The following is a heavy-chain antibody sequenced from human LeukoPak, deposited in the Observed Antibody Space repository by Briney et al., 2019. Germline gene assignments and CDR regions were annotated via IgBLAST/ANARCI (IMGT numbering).Heavy chain of an antibody. J-gene: IGHJ5*02. D-gene: IGHD6-13*01. CDR1: GFTFSDYY. Sequence: GGSLRLSCAASGFTFSDYYMSWIRQAPGEGLEWVSAISGSGGSTYYADSVKGRFTISRDNSKNTLYLQMNGLRAEDTAVYYCAKGSSSWYENWFDPWGQGTLVTVSS. CDR3: AKGSSSWYENWFDP. CDR2: ISGSGGST. V-gene: IGHV3-23*01.